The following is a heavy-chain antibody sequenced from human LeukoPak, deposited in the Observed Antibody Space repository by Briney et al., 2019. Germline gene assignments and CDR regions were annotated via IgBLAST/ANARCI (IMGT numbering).Heavy chain of an antibody. CDR3: ARDQGNDFWSGYPYGMDV. D-gene: IGHD3-3*01. CDR1: GGTFSSYA. Sequence: ASVKVSCTASGGTFSSYAISWVRQAPGQGLEWMGGIIPIFGTANYAQKFQGRVTMTRDTSTSTVYMELSSLRSEDTAVYYCARDQGNDFWSGYPYGMDVWGQGTTVTVSS. V-gene: IGHV1-69*05. J-gene: IGHJ6*02. CDR2: IIPIFGTA.